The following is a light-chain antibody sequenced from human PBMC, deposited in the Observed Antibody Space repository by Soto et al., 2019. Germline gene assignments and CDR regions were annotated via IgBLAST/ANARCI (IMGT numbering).Light chain of an antibody. J-gene: IGLJ1*01. CDR1: SSNIGAVYD. CDR2: GNS. V-gene: IGLV1-40*01. CDR3: QSYDSSLSGYV. Sequence: QSVLTQPPSVSGAPGQRVTISCTGSSSNIGAVYDVHWYQQYPGTAPKLLIYGNSNRPSGVPDQFSGSKSGTSASLAISGLQAEDEADYYCQSYDSSLSGYVFGTGTKVTV.